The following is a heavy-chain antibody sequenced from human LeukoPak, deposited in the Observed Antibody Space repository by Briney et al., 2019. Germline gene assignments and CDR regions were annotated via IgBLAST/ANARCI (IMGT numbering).Heavy chain of an antibody. CDR3: ARLLGLRGSFDI. V-gene: IGHV4-61*02. D-gene: IGHD1-7*01. CDR1: GDSISSSSYY. CDR2: IYTSGST. Sequence: KPSETLSLTCTVSGDSISSSSYYWSWIRQPAGKGLEWIGRIYTSGSTNYNPSLKSRVTMSVDTSKNQFSLKLSSVTAADTAVYYCARLLGLRGSFDIWGQGTMVTVSS. J-gene: IGHJ3*02.